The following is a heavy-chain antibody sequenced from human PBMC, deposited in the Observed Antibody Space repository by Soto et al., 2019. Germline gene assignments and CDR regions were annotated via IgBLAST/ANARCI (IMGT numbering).Heavy chain of an antibody. CDR1: GGSISSSSYY. J-gene: IGHJ4*02. D-gene: IGHD3-3*01. V-gene: IGHV4-39*01. CDR2: IYYSGST. CDR3: ASLTDFWSGYLYFDY. Sequence: SETLSLTCTVSGGSISSSSYYWGWIRQPPGKGLEWIGSIYYSGSTYYNPSLKSRVTISVDTSKNQFSLKLSSVTAADTAVYYCASLTDFWSGYLYFDYWGQGTLVTVSS.